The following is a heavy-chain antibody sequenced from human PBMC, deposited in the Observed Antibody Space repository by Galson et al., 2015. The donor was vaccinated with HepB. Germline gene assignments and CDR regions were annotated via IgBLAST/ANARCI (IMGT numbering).Heavy chain of an antibody. J-gene: IGHJ4*02. V-gene: IGHV1-18*04. CDR3: ARDEGILLVPAAVDY. CDR2: ISAYSGNT. D-gene: IGHD2-2*01. Sequence: SCKASGYTFTSYGISWVRQAPGQGLEWMGWISAYSGNTNYAQKFHGRVTMTTDTSTTTAYMELRSLRSDDSAVYYCARDEGILLVPAAVDYWGQGTLVTVSS. CDR1: GYTFTSYG.